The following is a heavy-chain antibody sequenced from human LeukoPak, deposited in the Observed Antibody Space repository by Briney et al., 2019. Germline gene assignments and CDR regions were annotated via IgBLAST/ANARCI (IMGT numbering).Heavy chain of an antibody. Sequence: SVKVSCKASGYTFTSYGISWVRQAPGQGLEWMGRIIPILGIANYAQKFQGRVTITADKSTSTAYMELSSLRSEDTAVYYCARDRDIVVVPATYWWFDPWGQGTLVTVSS. CDR1: GYTFTSYG. J-gene: IGHJ5*02. D-gene: IGHD2-2*01. CDR3: ARDRDIVVVPATYWWFDP. CDR2: IIPILGIA. V-gene: IGHV1-69*04.